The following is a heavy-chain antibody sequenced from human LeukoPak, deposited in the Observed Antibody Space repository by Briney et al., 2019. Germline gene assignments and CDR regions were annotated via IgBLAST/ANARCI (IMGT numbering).Heavy chain of an antibody. V-gene: IGHV4-59*08. CDR2: FYYSGST. J-gene: IGHJ5*02. D-gene: IGHD3-10*01. Sequence: SETLSLTCTVSGGSISSYYWSWIRQPPGKGLEWIGFFYYSGSTNYNPSLKGRVTISIDTSKNQFYLRLTSVTAADTAVYYCARGERGNWFDPWGQGTLVTVSS. CDR3: ARGERGNWFDP. CDR1: GGSISSYY.